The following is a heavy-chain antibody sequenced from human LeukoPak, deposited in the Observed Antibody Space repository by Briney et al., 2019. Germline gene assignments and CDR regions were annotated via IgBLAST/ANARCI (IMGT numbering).Heavy chain of an antibody. CDR3: ARVLDYYGSGIYAFDF. Sequence: SETLSLTCTVSGYSITTGYYWGWVRQPPGKGLEWIGGLYHSGSTRYNSSLKSRVIMSVDPSKNQFSLKLTSVTAADTAVYYCARVLDYYGSGIYAFDFWGQGTLVTVSS. V-gene: IGHV4-38-2*02. D-gene: IGHD3-10*01. J-gene: IGHJ4*02. CDR1: GYSITTGYY. CDR2: LYHSGST.